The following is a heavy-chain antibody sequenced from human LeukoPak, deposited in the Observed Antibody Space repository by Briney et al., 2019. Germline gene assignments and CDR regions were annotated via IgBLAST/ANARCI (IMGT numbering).Heavy chain of an antibody. J-gene: IGHJ4*02. CDR2: ISYDGSNK. CDR3: AKERLQYSSSTDFDY. V-gene: IGHV3-30*18. CDR1: GFTFSSYG. Sequence: PGRSLRLSCAASGFTFSSYGMHWVRQAPGKGLEWVAVISYDGSNKYYADSVKGRFTISRDNSKNTLYLQMSSLRAEDTAVYYCAKERLQYSSSTDFDYWGQGTLVTVSS. D-gene: IGHD6-6*01.